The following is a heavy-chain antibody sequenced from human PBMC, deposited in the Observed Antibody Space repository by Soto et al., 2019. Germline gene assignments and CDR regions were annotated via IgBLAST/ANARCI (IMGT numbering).Heavy chain of an antibody. Sequence: EVQLVESGGGLVQPGGSLRLSCAASGFTVNSNYMSWVRQAPGKGLEWVAVIYGDGSTYYADYVKGRFIILSGNSNDTLNIPLNSLRAKDTAVYYCATFTEYDIWTGFFPCWGQGTLVTVSS. V-gene: IGHV3-66*01. CDR1: GFTVNSNY. CDR3: ATFTEYDIWTGFFPC. CDR2: IYGDGST. J-gene: IGHJ4*02. D-gene: IGHD3-9*01.